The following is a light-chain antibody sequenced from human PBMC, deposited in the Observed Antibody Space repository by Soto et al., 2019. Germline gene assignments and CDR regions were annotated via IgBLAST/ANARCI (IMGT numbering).Light chain of an antibody. V-gene: IGLV1-40*01. CDR3: QSYDSSLSGPS. CDR1: SSNIGAGYD. Sequence: QSALTQPPSVSGAPGQRITISCTGCSSNIGAGYDVHWYQHLPGTAPKLLIYGNSNRPSGVPNRFSGSKSGTSASLAITGLQAEDEADYYCQSYDSSLSGPSFGGGTKLTVL. CDR2: GNS. J-gene: IGLJ2*01.